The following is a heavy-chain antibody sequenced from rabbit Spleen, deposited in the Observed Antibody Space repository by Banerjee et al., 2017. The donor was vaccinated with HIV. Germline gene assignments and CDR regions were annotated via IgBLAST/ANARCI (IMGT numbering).Heavy chain of an antibody. Sequence: QSLEESGGDLVKPGASLTLTCTASGVSFTSNYYMCWVRQAPGKGLEWIACIDTGSSGFTYLASWAKGRFTISKTSSTTVTLQMTSLTAADTATYFCARDSGSSFSSYGMDLWGPGTLVTVS. V-gene: IGHV1S40*01. D-gene: IGHD8-1*01. CDR1: GVSFTSNYY. J-gene: IGHJ6*01. CDR2: IDTGSSGFT. CDR3: ARDSGSSFSSYGMDL.